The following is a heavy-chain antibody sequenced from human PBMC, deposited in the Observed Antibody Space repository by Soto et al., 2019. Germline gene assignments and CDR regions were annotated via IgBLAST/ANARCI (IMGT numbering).Heavy chain of an antibody. CDR1: GFTFGCCA. J-gene: IGHJ4*02. D-gene: IGHD3-22*01. CDR3: AKDRYSYDSSGYYLDY. CDR2: ISYDGSNK. Sequence: LSWASSGFTFGCCARRWVRQAKDKGLEWVAVISYDGSNKYYADSVKGRFTISRDNSKNTLYLQMNSLRAEDTAVYYCAKDRYSYDSSGYYLDYSCQATLVTVS. V-gene: IGHV3-30*18.